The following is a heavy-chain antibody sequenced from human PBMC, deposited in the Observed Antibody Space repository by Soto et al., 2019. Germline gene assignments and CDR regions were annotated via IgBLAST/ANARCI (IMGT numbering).Heavy chain of an antibody. Sequence: GGSLRLSCGASGFTLRDHYMSWIRQPPGKGLEWIGYSSNSGSFTRYADSVKGRFSISRDNAKSSLYPQISSLRGDDTATYYCVKSGDNYNLLDYWGQGT. CDR2: SSNSGSFT. CDR3: VKSGDNYNLLDY. J-gene: IGHJ4*02. D-gene: IGHD1-1*01. CDR1: GFTLRDHY. V-gene: IGHV3-11*06.